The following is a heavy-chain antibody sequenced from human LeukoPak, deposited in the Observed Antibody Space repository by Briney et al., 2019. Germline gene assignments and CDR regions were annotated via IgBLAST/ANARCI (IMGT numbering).Heavy chain of an antibody. CDR2: INHSGST. Sequence: SETLSLTCAVYGGSFSGYYWSWIRQPPGKGLEWIGEINHSGSTNYNPSLKGRVTISVDTSKNQFSLKLCSVTAADTAVYYCARVRYYSKSGRYYFDYWGQGTLVTVSS. CDR3: ARVRYYSKSGRYYFDY. J-gene: IGHJ4*02. D-gene: IGHD4-11*01. CDR1: GGSFSGYY. V-gene: IGHV4-34*01.